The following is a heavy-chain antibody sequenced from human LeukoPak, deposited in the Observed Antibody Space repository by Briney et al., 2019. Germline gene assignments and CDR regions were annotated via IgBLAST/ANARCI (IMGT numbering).Heavy chain of an antibody. V-gene: IGHV3-33*01. Sequence: SGGSLRLSCAASGFTFRSYGIHWVRQAPGKGLEWVAVIWYDGSKKYYADSVKGRLTISRDNSKNTLSLQMNSLRAEDTAVYYCARVGWVETGTEIVGGFDFWGQGTLVTVSS. CDR1: GFTFRSYG. CDR2: IWYDGSKK. CDR3: ARVGWVETGTEIVGGFDF. J-gene: IGHJ4*02. D-gene: IGHD3-10*01.